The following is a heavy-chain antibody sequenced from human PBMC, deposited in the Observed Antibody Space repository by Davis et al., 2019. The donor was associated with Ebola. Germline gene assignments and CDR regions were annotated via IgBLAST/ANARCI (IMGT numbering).Heavy chain of an antibody. J-gene: IGHJ4*02. V-gene: IGHV4-59*01. CDR2: IYYSGST. Sequence: SETLSLTCTVSGGSISSYYWSWIRQPPGKGLEWIGYIYYSGSTNYNPSLKSRVTISVDTSKNQFSLKLSSVTAADTAVYYCARDYSGYDSNWGQGTLVTVSS. CDR3: ARDYSGYDSN. D-gene: IGHD5-12*01. CDR1: GGSISSYY.